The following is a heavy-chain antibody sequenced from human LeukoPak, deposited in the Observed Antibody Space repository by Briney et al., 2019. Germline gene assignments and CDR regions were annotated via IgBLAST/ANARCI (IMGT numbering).Heavy chain of an antibody. CDR1: GFIFNDYY. D-gene: IGHD3-16*01. CDR3: AREWGRW. J-gene: IGHJ3*01. CDR2: ITNSGTTI. V-gene: IGHV3-11*04. Sequence: NPGGSLRLSCAASGFIFNDYYMTWFRQAPGKGPEWFSYITNSGTTIHRDSVKGRFTISRDNAKNSLYLQMNSLRVEDTALYYCAREWGRWGGQGTMVIVSS.